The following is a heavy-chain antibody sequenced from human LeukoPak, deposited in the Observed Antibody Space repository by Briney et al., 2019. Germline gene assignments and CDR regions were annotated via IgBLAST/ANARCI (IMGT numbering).Heavy chain of an antibody. V-gene: IGHV4-38-2*02. D-gene: IGHD6-13*01. CDR3: ARVPSRRSGRSSWYWYFDY. CDR1: GYSISSGYY. J-gene: IGHJ4*02. Sequence: SETLSLTCTVSGYSISSGYYWGWIRQPPGKGLEWIGNIYHSGSTYYNPSLKSRVTISLDTSKNQFSLKLSSVTAADTAVYYCARVPSRRSGRSSWYWYFDYWGQGTLVTVSS. CDR2: IYHSGST.